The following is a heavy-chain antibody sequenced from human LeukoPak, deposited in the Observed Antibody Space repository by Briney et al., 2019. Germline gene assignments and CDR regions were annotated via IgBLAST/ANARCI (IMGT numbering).Heavy chain of an antibody. CDR2: ISSSSSYI. CDR1: GFTFSSYS. D-gene: IGHD3-22*01. CDR3: ARDKGLHYYDSSGHDY. Sequence: PGGSLRLSCAASGFTFSSYSMNWVRQAPGKGLEWVSSISSSSSYIYYADSVKGRFTISRDNAKNSLYLQMNSLRAEDTAVYYCARDKGLHYYDSSGHDYWGQGTLVTVSS. V-gene: IGHV3-21*01. J-gene: IGHJ4*02.